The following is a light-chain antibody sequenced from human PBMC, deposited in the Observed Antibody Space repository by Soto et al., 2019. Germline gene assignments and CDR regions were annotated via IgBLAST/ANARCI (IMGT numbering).Light chain of an antibody. J-gene: IGKJ2*01. Sequence: VLPQSPGTLSLSPGERVTVACRASASIGRAYSACYEHRPGRPPRHVLSATSNRAAGIPDRFGGSGSGADFNVTISGVEPEDFAVYYCDQYATSPFTVGQGTKL. CDR1: ASIGRAY. V-gene: IGKV3-20*01. CDR3: DQYATSPFT. CDR2: ATS.